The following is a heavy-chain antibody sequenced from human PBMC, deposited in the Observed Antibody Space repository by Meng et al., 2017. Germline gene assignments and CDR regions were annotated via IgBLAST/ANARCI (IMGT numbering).Heavy chain of an antibody. Sequence: SETLSLTCAVYGGSFSGYYWSWIRQPPGKGLECIGEINHSGSTNYNPSLKSRVTISVDTSKNQFSLKLSSVTAADTAVYYCARVQVVVAATHDYYYYGMDVWGQGTTVTVSS. CDR2: INHSGST. CDR3: ARVQVVVAATHDYYYYGMDV. CDR1: GGSFSGYY. J-gene: IGHJ6*02. D-gene: IGHD2-15*01. V-gene: IGHV4-34*01.